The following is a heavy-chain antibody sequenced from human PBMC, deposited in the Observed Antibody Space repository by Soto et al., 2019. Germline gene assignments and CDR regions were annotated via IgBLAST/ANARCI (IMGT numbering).Heavy chain of an antibody. CDR3: AKAVVGTLGPFDY. Sequence: EAQLLESGGGFVQPGGSLRLSCAASGFSFSSYSMSWVRQAPGKGLEWVSAISGSGGSTYYTDSVKGRFTISRDNSKNTLYLQMNSLRAEDTALYYCAKAVVGTLGPFDYWGQGTLVTVSP. V-gene: IGHV3-23*01. D-gene: IGHD1-26*01. CDR1: GFSFSSYS. J-gene: IGHJ4*02. CDR2: ISGSGGST.